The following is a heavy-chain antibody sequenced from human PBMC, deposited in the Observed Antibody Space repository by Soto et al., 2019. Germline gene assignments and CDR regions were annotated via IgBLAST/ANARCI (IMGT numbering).Heavy chain of an antibody. CDR2: IKSDGTTA. J-gene: IGHJ5*02. Sequence: QVKLVESGGGVVQPGMSRRLSCVTSGFTFRSYGMHWVRQSPDKGLEWVAVIKSDGTTADYIESVKGRFFISRDNSKKTVYLQMNNLRPEDTGIYYCAKPRSSLEWTPFDPWGQGTLVTVSS. CDR3: AKPRSSLEWTPFDP. V-gene: IGHV3-30-3*02. D-gene: IGHD3-3*01. CDR1: GFTFRSYG.